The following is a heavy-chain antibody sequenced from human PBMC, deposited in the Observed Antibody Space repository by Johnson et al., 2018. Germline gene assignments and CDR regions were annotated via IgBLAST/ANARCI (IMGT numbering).Heavy chain of an antibody. V-gene: IGHV3-33*06. CDR1: GFTFSNYG. Sequence: QVQLVESGGGVVQHGRSLRLSCAASGFTFSNYGMHWVRQAPGKGLEWVAVIWYDGSNKYYAESVKGRFTISRDNSKNTLYVQMNSPGAEDTALYYCAKDRGGGGVAGYCSGGSCYPYYYYGMDVWGQGTTVNVSS. CDR3: AKDRGGGGVAGYCSGGSCYPYYYYGMDV. CDR2: IWYDGSNK. J-gene: IGHJ6*02. D-gene: IGHD2-15*01.